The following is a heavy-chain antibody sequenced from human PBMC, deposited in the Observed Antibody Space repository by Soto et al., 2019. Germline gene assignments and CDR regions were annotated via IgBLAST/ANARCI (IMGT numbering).Heavy chain of an antibody. J-gene: IGHJ6*02. CDR3: ATTPFHYDSTGYWIQYYYYGMDA. D-gene: IGHD3-22*01. V-gene: IGHV1-69*13. CDR2: IIPIFGTA. Sequence: SVKVSCKASGGTFSSYAISWVRQAPGQGLEWMGGIIPIFGTANYAQKFQGRVTITADESTSTAYMELSSLRSQDTAVYYCATTPFHYDSTGYWIQYYYYGMDAWGQGTSVTVSS. CDR1: GGTFSSYA.